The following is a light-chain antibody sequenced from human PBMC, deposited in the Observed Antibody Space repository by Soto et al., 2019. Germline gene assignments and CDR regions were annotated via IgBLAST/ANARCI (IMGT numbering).Light chain of an antibody. CDR3: CSSAGGGTVV. J-gene: IGLJ2*01. V-gene: IGLV2-23*01. CDR1: SSDVGNYNL. Sequence: QSALTQPASVSGSPGQSITISCTGTSSDVGNYNLVSWYQQHPGKAPKLMIYEGSKWPSGVSNRFSGSKSGNTASLTIYGLQAEDEADYYCCSSAGGGTVVFGGGTQLTVL. CDR2: EGS.